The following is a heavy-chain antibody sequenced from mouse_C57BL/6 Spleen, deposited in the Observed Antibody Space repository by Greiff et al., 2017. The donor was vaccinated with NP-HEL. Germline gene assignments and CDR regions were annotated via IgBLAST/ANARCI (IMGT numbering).Heavy chain of an antibody. Sequence: VQLQQSGPGLVKPSQSLSLTCSVTGYSITSGYYWNWIRQFPGNKLEWMGYISYDGSNNYNPSLKNRISITRDTSKNQFFLKLNSVTTEDTATYYCAREGDRGYFDYWGQGTTLTVSS. CDR3: AREGDRGYFDY. CDR1: GYSITSGYY. CDR2: ISYDGSN. D-gene: IGHD3-3*01. J-gene: IGHJ2*01. V-gene: IGHV3-6*01.